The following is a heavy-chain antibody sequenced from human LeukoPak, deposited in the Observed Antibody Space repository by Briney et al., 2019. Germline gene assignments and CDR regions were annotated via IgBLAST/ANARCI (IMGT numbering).Heavy chain of an antibody. CDR2: IWYDGSNK. J-gene: IGHJ6*02. CDR1: GFTFSSYA. CDR3: ERERVQLERGTNYNGMDI. V-gene: IGHV3-33*08. Sequence: GGSLRLSCAASGFTFSSYAMHWVRQAPGKGLEWVAVIWYDGSNKYYADSVKGRFTISRDNAKNSLYLQMNSLRAEDTAVYYCERERVQLERGTNYNGMDIWGQGTTVTVSS. D-gene: IGHD1-1*01.